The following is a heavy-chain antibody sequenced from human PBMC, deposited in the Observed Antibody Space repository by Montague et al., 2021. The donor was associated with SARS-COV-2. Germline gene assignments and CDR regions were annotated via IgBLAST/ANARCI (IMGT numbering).Heavy chain of an antibody. CDR1: GGSISSYY. CDR2: IYHSGST. V-gene: IGHV4-4*07. Sequence: SETLSLTCTVSGGSISSYYWSWIRQPAGKGLEWIGRIYHSGSTNYNPSLKSRVTISVDTSKNQFSLKLSSVTAADTAVYYCARDLVAILFIVYYYGMDVWGQGTMVTVSS. J-gene: IGHJ6*02. D-gene: IGHD2/OR15-2a*01. CDR3: ARDLVAILFIVYYYGMDV.